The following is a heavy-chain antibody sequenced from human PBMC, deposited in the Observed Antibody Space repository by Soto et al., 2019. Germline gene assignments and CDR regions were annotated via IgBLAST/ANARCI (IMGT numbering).Heavy chain of an antibody. CDR3: ARCVTMARDSYETWPYHYGMYV. J-gene: IGHJ6*02. D-gene: IGHD3-10*01. CDR2: IIPIFGTS. Sequence: QVQLVQSGAEVKKPGSSVKVSCKTSGGSFSRYAISWVRQAPGQGLEWMGGIIPIFGTSRYAQKFQGRVTITADESTTTAYMELSRLRSEDTAVYYCARCVTMARDSYETWPYHYGMYVWGQGTTVAVSS. V-gene: IGHV1-69*01. CDR1: GGSFSRYA.